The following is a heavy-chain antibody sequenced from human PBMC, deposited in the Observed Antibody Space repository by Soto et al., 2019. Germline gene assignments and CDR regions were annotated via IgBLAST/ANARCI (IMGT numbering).Heavy chain of an antibody. J-gene: IGHJ4*02. D-gene: IGHD3-10*01. V-gene: IGHV1-18*01. Sequence: QVQLVQSGAEVKKPGASVKVSCKASGYTFTSYGISWVRQAPGPGHEWMGWISAYNGNTNYAQKLQGRVTMTTDTSTSTAYMELRSLRSDDTAVYYCARGSLDYYGSGSSIYYFDYWGQGTLVTVSS. CDR2: ISAYNGNT. CDR1: GYTFTSYG. CDR3: ARGSLDYYGSGSSIYYFDY.